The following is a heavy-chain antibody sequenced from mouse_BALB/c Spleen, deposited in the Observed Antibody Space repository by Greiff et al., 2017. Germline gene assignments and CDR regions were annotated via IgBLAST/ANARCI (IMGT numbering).Heavy chain of an antibody. CDR2: IYPGNSDT. CDR1: GYSFTSYW. V-gene: IGHV1-5*01. J-gene: IGHJ2*01. CDR3: TRKNYYGSSRGYFDY. D-gene: IGHD1-1*01. Sequence: VQLQQSGTVLARPGASVKMSCKASGYSFTSYWMHWVKQRPGQGLEWIGAIYPGNSDTSYNQKFKGKAKLTAVTSASTAYMELSSLTNEDSAVYYCTRKNYYGSSRGYFDYWGQGTTLTVSS.